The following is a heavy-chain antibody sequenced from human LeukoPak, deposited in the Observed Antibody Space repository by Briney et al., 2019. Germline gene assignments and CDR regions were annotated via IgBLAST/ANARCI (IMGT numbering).Heavy chain of an antibody. CDR1: GFTFSSYW. CDR2: INTDGSST. Sequence: PGGSLRLSCAASGFTFSSYWMHWVRHAPGKGLVWVSRINTDGSSTSYADSVKGRFTISRDNAKNTLYLQMNSLGAEDTAVYYCARESGIAAALDLWGQGTLVTVSS. CDR3: ARESGIAAALDL. D-gene: IGHD6-13*01. J-gene: IGHJ5*02. V-gene: IGHV3-74*01.